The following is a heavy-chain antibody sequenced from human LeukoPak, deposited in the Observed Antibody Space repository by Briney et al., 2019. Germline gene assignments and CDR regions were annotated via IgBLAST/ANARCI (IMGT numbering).Heavy chain of an antibody. CDR1: GFTFSIFG. D-gene: IGHD5-12*01. J-gene: IGHJ4*02. Sequence: GGSLRLSCAASGFTFSIFGMHWVRQAPGTGLEWVALMSNDGVNRYYADSVKGRFTISRDNSKNTLYLQMNSLRAEDTALYYCAKERGYSGYFDYRGQGTLVTVSS. CDR3: AKERGYSGYFDY. CDR2: MSNDGVNR. V-gene: IGHV3-30*18.